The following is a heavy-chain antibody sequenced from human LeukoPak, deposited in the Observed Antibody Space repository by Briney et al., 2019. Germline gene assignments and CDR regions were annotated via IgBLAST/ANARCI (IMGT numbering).Heavy chain of an antibody. CDR3: ARAPLGDYRRLDY. V-gene: IGHV1-69*13. D-gene: IGHD4-11*01. Sequence: SVKVSCKASGGTFSSYAISWVRQAPGQGLEWMGGIIPIFGTANYAQKFQGRVTITADESTSIAYMELSSLRSEDTAVYYCARAPLGDYRRLDYWGQGTLVTVSS. CDR1: GGTFSSYA. J-gene: IGHJ4*02. CDR2: IIPIFGTA.